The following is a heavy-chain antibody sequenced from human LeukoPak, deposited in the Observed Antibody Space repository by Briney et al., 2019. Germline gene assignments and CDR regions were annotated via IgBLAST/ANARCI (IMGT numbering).Heavy chain of an antibody. V-gene: IGHV4-59*01. CDR3: ARVSAYGDYAGTLDY. J-gene: IGHJ4*02. CDR2: IYYSGST. D-gene: IGHD4-17*01. CDR1: GGSLTSYY. Sequence: SETLSLTCTVSGGSLTSYYWGWIRQPPGKGLKWIGYIYYSGSTNYNPSLKSRLSISVDTSKNQFSLRLSSVTAADTAVYYCARVSAYGDYAGTLDYWGQGTLVTVSS.